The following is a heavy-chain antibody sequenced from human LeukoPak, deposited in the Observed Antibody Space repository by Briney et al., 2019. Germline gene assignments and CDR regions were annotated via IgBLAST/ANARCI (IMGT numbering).Heavy chain of an antibody. J-gene: IGHJ4*02. CDR1: GFTFSSYA. D-gene: IGHD5-12*01. V-gene: IGHV3-64D*06. CDR3: ASPYSGYDYNFDH. CDR2: ISSNGGST. Sequence: GGSLRLSCTASGFTFSSYAMHWVRQAPGKGLEYVSSISSNGGSTYYADSVKGRFTISRDNSKNTLFLQMSSLRTEDTAVYYCASPYSGYDYNFDHWGQGTLVTVSS.